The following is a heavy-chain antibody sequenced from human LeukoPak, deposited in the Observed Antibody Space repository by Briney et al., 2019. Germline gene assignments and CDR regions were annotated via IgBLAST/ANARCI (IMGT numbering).Heavy chain of an antibody. CDR3: ARDDSSGYYYRVLGY. CDR2: ISYDGSNK. D-gene: IGHD3-22*01. CDR1: GFTFSSYA. V-gene: IGHV3-30*04. J-gene: IGHJ4*02. Sequence: GGSLRLSCAASGFTFSSYAMHWVRQAPGKGLEWVAVISYDGSNKYYADSVKGRFTISRDNAKNSLYLHMNSLRAEDTAVYYCARDDSSGYYYRVLGYWGQGTLVTVSS.